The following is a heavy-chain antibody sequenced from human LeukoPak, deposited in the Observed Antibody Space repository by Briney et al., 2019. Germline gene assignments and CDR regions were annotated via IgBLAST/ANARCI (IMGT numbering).Heavy chain of an antibody. CDR3: ARDAIWFGELLYYFDY. D-gene: IGHD3-10*01. J-gene: IGHJ4*02. V-gene: IGHV3-30-3*01. CDR2: ISYDGSNK. Sequence: PGGSLRLSCAASGFTFSSYAMHWVRQAPGKGLEWVAVISYDGSNKYYADSVKGRFTISRDNSKNTLYLQMNSLRAEDTAVYYCARDAIWFGELLYYFDYWGQGTLVTVSS. CDR1: GFTFSSYA.